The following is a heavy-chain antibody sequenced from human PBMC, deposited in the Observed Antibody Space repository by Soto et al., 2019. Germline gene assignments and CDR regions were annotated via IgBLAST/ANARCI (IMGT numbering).Heavy chain of an antibody. CDR2: ISSSSSPI. Sequence: GGSLRLSCAASGFTFSSYDMNWVRQAPGKGLEWVSYISSSSSPIYYADSVKGRFTTSRDNAKNSLYLQMTSLRAEDTAVYYCTRDLAGLDGAFDIWGQGTLVTVSS. V-gene: IGHV3-48*03. CDR1: GFTFSSYD. CDR3: TRDLAGLDGAFDI. J-gene: IGHJ3*02. D-gene: IGHD6-13*01.